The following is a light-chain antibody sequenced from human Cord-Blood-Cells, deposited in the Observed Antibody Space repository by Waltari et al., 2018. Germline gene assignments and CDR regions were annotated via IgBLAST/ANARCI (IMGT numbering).Light chain of an antibody. CDR3: QRYGSSPSFT. CDR1: QSVNRSY. Sequence: LPQSPGTLPFSPGERPTPPCRASQSVNRSYVAWYQQKPGQAPSPLIYGASSRATGIPDRFSGSGSGTDFTLTISRLEPEDFAVYYGQRYGSSPSFTFGPGTKVDL. J-gene: IGKJ3*01. CDR2: GAS. V-gene: IGKV3-20*01.